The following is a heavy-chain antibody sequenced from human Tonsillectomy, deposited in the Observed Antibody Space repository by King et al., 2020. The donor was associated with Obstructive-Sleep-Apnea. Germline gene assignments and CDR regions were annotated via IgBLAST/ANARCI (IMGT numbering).Heavy chain of an antibody. V-gene: IGHV3-9*01. CDR3: AKDSGESGWFGIDC. J-gene: IGHJ4*02. CDR1: GFRFDDYA. Sequence: VQLVESGGGFVKPGRSLRLSCAASGFRFDDYAMHWVRQAPGKGLEWVSSMSWDGTNIAYADSVKARFTISRANARNSVYLQMNSLSGEDAAFYYCAKDSGESGWFGIDCWGQGALVTVSS. D-gene: IGHD6-19*01. CDR2: MSWDGTNI.